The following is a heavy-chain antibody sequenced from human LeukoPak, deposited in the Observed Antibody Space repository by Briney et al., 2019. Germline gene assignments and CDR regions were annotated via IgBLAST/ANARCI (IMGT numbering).Heavy chain of an antibody. V-gene: IGHV1-2*02. J-gene: IGHJ4*02. CDR3: ARDPEAADEGHSNTWKQP. Sequence: GASVKVSCKSSGYTFTGYYMHWVRQAPGQGLEWMGWINPNSGDTNYSQKFQGRVTMTRDTSISTAYMELSRLTSDDTAVYYCARDPEAADEGHSNTWKQPWGQGTLVTVSS. CDR1: GYTFTGYY. CDR2: INPNSGDT. D-gene: IGHD6-13*01.